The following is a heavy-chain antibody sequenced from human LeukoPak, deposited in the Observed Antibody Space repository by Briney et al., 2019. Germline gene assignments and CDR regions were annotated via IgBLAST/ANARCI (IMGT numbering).Heavy chain of an antibody. CDR1: GFTSVNYA. CDR3: AKMTGYSYGFFDY. CDR2: ISGSGGST. V-gene: IGHV3-23*01. J-gene: IGHJ4*02. Sequence: PGGSPRLSCAATGFTSVNYAMSWVRQAPGKGLEWVSAISGSGGSTYYADSVKGRFTISRDNSKNTLYLQMNSLRAEDTAVYYCAKMTGYSYGFFDYWGQGTLVTVSS. D-gene: IGHD5-18*01.